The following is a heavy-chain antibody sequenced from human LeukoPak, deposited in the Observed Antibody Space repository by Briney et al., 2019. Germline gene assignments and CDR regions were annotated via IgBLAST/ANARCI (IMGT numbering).Heavy chain of an antibody. CDR2: INHSGST. V-gene: IGHV4-34*01. D-gene: IGHD1-1*01. J-gene: IGHJ3*02. CDR3: ARATKRQLLGAFDI. Sequence: SETLSLTCAVYGGSFSGYYWSWIRQPPGKGLEWIGEINHSGSTNYNPSLKSRVTISLDMSKNQFSLRLNSVTAADTAVYYCARATKRQLLGAFDIWGQGTMVTVSS. CDR1: GGSFSGYY.